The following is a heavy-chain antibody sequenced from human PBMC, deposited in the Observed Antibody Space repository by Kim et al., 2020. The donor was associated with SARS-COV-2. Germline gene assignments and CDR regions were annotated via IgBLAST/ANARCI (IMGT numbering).Heavy chain of an antibody. CDR3: VRNYGGNSGAY. CDR1: GFSFSSYS. J-gene: IGHJ4*02. V-gene: IGHV3-21*01. D-gene: IGHD4-17*01. Sequence: GESLRLSCAASGFSFSSYSLNWVRQAPGKGLEWVSSISSGSGPIYYADSVKGRFTISRDNTKNSTYLQMNSLRAEDTAVYYCVRNYGGNSGAYWGQGTLV. CDR2: ISSGSGPI.